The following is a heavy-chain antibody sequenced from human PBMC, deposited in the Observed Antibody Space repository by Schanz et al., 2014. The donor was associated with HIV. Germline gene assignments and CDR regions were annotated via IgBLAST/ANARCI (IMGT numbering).Heavy chain of an antibody. CDR2: ISGSGSST. V-gene: IGHV3-74*01. J-gene: IGHJ6*02. Sequence: EVQLVEFGGGLVQPGGSLRLSCEASGFTFSSYWMHWVRQVPGKGLVWVSCISGSGSSTYFADSVKGRFTISRDNSKNTLYLQMNSLRAEDTAVYYCARDWRPNYDFWSGSIGVIGMDVWGQGTTVTVSS. D-gene: IGHD3-3*01. CDR3: ARDWRPNYDFWSGSIGVIGMDV. CDR1: GFTFSSYW.